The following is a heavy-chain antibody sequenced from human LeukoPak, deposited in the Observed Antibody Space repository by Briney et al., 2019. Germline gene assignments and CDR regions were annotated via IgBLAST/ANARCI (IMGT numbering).Heavy chain of an antibody. CDR3: ARHGPRYYYDSRRDRTG. V-gene: IGHV4-38-2*01. J-gene: IGHJ4*02. D-gene: IGHD3-22*01. CDR2: IYHSGST. Sequence: SETLSLTCAVSGYSISSGYYWGWIRQPPGKGLECIGSIYHSGSTYYNPSLKSRVTISGDTSNKHFSLNLSPLPPADTAVYYCARHGPRYYYDSRRDRTGWGQGTLVTVSS. CDR1: GYSISSGYY.